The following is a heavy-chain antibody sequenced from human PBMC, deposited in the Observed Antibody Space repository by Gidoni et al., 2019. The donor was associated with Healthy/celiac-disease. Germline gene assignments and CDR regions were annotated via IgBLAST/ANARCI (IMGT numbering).Heavy chain of an antibody. J-gene: IGHJ4*02. Sequence: QVQLVRSGAEAKKPGAAVKVSCKASGYTLSGYYMHWVRQAPGQGLEWTGWINPNSGGTNYAQKFQGRVTMTRDTSISTAYMELSRLRSDDTAVYYCARGQEYFDYWGQGTLVTVSS. CDR2: INPNSGGT. CDR1: GYTLSGYY. CDR3: ARGQEYFDY. V-gene: IGHV1-2*02.